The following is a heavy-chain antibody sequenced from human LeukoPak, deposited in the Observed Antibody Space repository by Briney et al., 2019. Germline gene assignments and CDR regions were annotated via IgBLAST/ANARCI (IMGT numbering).Heavy chain of an antibody. D-gene: IGHD2-2*02. CDR1: GFTFDDYA. V-gene: IGHV3-43D*03. CDR3: AKDRLKYCSSTSCYIPKR. CDR2: ISWNGGST. Sequence: GGSLRLSCTASGFTFDDYAMHWVRQAPGKGLEWVSLISWNGGSTYYADSVKGRFTISRVNSKNSLYLQMNSLRAEDTALYHCAKDRLKYCSSTSCYIPKRWGQGTLVTVSS. J-gene: IGHJ4*02.